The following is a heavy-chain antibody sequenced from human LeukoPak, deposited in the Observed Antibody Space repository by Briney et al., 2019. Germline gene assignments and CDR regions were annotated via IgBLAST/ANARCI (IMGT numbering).Heavy chain of an antibody. J-gene: IGHJ4*02. D-gene: IGHD6-13*01. CDR1: GFTFSSYA. CDR3: ARINSVGSSRGYYFDY. CDR2: ISYDGSNK. V-gene: IGHV3-30*04. Sequence: GRSLRLSCAASGFTFSSYAMHWVRQAPGKGLEWVAVISYDGSNKYYADSVKGRFTISRDNSKNTLCLQMNSLRAEDTAVYYCARINSVGSSRGYYFDYWGQGTLVTVSS.